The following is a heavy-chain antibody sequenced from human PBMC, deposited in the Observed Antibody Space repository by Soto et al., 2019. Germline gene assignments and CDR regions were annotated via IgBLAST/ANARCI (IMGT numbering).Heavy chain of an antibody. J-gene: IGHJ3*02. V-gene: IGHV1-2*02. CDR3: ASRKYNGEIVATAHNPSLEI. CDR2: INPNSGGT. Sequence: ASVQVSCKASGYTFTGYYMHWVRQAPGQGLEWMGWINPNSGGTNYAQKFQGRVTMTRDTSISTAYMELSRLRSDDTAVYYCASRKYNGEIVATAHNPSLEIWGRGTMVNVS. CDR1: GYTFTGYY. D-gene: IGHD5-12*01.